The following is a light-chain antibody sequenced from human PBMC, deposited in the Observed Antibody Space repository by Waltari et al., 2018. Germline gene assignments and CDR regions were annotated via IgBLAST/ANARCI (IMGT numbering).Light chain of an antibody. Sequence: QSALTQPASVSGSPGQSITISCTGTSSDVGSYHLVSWYQQHPGKAPKLMIYEVTKRPSVVSNRFSGSKSGNTAFLTISGLQAEDEADYYCCSYAGSSTSYVVFGGGTKLTVL. CDR3: CSYAGSSTSYVV. CDR1: SSDVGSYHL. V-gene: IGLV2-23*02. J-gene: IGLJ2*01. CDR2: EVT.